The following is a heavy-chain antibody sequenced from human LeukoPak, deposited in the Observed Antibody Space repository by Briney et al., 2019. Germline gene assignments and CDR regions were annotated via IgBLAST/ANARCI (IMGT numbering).Heavy chain of an antibody. CDR3: ARAYSSSWYWNWFDP. V-gene: IGHV4-38-2*02. CDR2: IYPTGST. J-gene: IGHJ5*02. D-gene: IGHD6-13*01. CDR1: GYSISSGYY. Sequence: SETLSLTCSVSGYSISSGYYWGWIRQPPGKGLEWIGNIYPTGSTYYNPSLRSRVTISVDTSKNQFSLKVSSVSAADTAVYYCARAYSSSWYWNWFDPWGQGTLVTVSS.